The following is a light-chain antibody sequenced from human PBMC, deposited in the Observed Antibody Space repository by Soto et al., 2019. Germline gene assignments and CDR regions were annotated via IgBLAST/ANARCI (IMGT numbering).Light chain of an antibody. J-gene: IGKJ1*01. V-gene: IGKV3-20*01. CDR3: QQYGSSGT. CDR2: GAS. CDR1: QSVGNNY. Sequence: EILFAQSPGTLSLSPGERATLSCRASQSVGNNYLAWYQRKPGAAPRPLIYGASNTATGIPDRLSGSGSGTDFTLTIRRLEPEDFAVYYCQQYGSSGTFGQGTKVDI.